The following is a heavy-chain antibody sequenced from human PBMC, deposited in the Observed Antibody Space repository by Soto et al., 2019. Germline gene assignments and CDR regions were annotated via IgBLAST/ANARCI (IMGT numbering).Heavy chain of an antibody. CDR1: GYTFTSYG. V-gene: IGHV1-18*01. CDR2: ISAYNGNT. D-gene: IGHD2-15*01. CDR3: ARGLSEGSSYYYYYMDV. Sequence: ASVKVSCKASGYTFTSYGISWVRQAPGQGLEWMGWISAYNGNTNYAQKLQGRVTMTTDTSTRTAYMELRSLRSDDTAVYYCARGLSEGSSYYYYYMDVWGKGTTVTVSS. J-gene: IGHJ6*03.